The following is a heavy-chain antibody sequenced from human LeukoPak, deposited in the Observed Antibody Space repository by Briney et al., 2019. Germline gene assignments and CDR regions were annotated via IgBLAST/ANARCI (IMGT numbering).Heavy chain of an antibody. Sequence: SQTLSLTCTVSGGSISSGGYYWSWIRQHPGKGLEWIGYIYYSGSTYYNPSLKSRVTISVDTSKNQFSLKLSSVTAADTAVYYCARSDSGGYFHFDYWGQGTLVTVSS. V-gene: IGHV4-31*03. D-gene: IGHD3-22*01. CDR1: GGSISSGGYY. CDR2: IYYSGST. CDR3: ARSDSGGYFHFDY. J-gene: IGHJ4*02.